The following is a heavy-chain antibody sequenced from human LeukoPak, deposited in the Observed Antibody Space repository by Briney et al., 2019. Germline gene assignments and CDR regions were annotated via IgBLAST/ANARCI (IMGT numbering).Heavy chain of an antibody. Sequence: ASVKVSCKASGYTFTGYYMHWVRQAPGQGLEWMGWINPNSGGTNYAQKFQGRVTMTRDTSISTAYMELSRLRSDDTAVYYCARNLGYWSSTSCVPFDYWGQGTLVTVSS. CDR1: GYTFTGYY. V-gene: IGHV1-2*02. CDR2: INPNSGGT. CDR3: ARNLGYWSSTSCVPFDY. J-gene: IGHJ4*02. D-gene: IGHD2-2*01.